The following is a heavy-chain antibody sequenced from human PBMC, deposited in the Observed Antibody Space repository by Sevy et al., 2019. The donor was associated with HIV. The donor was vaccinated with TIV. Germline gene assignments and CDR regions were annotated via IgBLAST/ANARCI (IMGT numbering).Heavy chain of an antibody. Sequence: SETLSLTCTVSGGSISSGGYYWSWIRQHPGKGLEWIGYIYYSGSTYYHPSLKSRVTISVDTSKNQFSLKLSSVTAADTAVYYCARGLKRKHPYGMDVWGQGTTVTVSS. CDR1: GGSISSGGYY. J-gene: IGHJ6*02. CDR2: IYYSGST. V-gene: IGHV4-31*03. CDR3: ARGLKRKHPYGMDV.